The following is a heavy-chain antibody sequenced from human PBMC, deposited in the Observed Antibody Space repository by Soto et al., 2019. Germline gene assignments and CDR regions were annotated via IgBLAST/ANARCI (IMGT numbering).Heavy chain of an antibody. V-gene: IGHV4-59*03. CDR1: GCSLGGYY. J-gene: IGHJ4*02. Sequence: SGTLSATFRVSGCSLGGYYWSWIRRASGKGLEWIGYVYYTGSTTYNPSLQSRVTISVDPYNKKFPLSLRLATAADTAVYFCGRSIAVPSSHIDHWGQGIRVTVSS. D-gene: IGHD6-6*01. CDR2: VYYTGST. CDR3: GRSIAVPSSHIDH.